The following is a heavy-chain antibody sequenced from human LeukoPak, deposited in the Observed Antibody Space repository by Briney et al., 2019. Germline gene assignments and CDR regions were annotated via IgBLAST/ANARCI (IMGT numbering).Heavy chain of an antibody. D-gene: IGHD2-21*02. CDR2: ITRSSIYI. J-gene: IGHJ2*01. Sequence: GGSLRLSCAASGFTFSSYSMNWVRQAPGKGLEWVSCITRSSIYIYYADSVKGRFTISRDNSQNTLYLQMNSLRAEDTAVYYCARHPRGLLFTNWYFDLWGRGTLVTVSS. CDR3: ARHPRGLLFTNWYFDL. CDR1: GFTFSSYS. V-gene: IGHV3-21*01.